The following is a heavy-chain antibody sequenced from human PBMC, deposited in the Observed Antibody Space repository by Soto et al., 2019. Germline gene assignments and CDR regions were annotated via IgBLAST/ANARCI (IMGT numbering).Heavy chain of an antibody. V-gene: IGHV1-18*01. J-gene: IGHJ5*02. CDR1: GYTFTGYG. CDR2: ISAYNGNT. CDR3: ARGLQCSSTSCYPYTPEHNWFDP. Sequence: GASGKVSWEACGYTFTGYGISWGRQAPGQGLEWMGWISAYNGNTNYAQKLQGRGTMTTDTSTSTAYMELRRLRSDDTAVYYCARGLQCSSTSCYPYTPEHNWFDPWGQGTLVTVSS. D-gene: IGHD2-2*01.